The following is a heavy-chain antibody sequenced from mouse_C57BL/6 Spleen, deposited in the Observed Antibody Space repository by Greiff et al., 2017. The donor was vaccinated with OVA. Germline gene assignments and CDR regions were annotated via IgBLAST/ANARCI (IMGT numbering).Heavy chain of an antibody. CDR1: GYAFSSYW. CDR2: IYPGDGDT. CDR3: ARSGGYGSSFDY. Sequence: QVQLQQSGAELVKPGASVKISCKASGYAFSSYWMNWVKQRPGKGLEWIGQIYPGDGDTNYNGKFKGKATLTADKSSSTAYMQLSSLTSEDSAVYFCARSGGYGSSFDYWGQGTTLTVSS. D-gene: IGHD1-1*01. J-gene: IGHJ2*01. V-gene: IGHV1-80*01.